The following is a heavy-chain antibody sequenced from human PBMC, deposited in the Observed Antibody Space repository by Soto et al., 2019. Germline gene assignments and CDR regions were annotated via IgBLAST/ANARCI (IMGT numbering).Heavy chain of an antibody. Sequence: ASVKVSCKASGYTLTSYGISWVRQAPGQGREWMGWISAYNGNTNYAQKLQGRVTMTRDTSTSTAYMELSSLRSEDTAVYYWGSGTTGYSYFCMDVWGTGTTVTVS. D-gene: IGHD1-7*01. CDR3: GSGTTGYSYFCMDV. V-gene: IGHV1-18*01. J-gene: IGHJ6*03. CDR1: GYTLTSYG. CDR2: ISAYNGNT.